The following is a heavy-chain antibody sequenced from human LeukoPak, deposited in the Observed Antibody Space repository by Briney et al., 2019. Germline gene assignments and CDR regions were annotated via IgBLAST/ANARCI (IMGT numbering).Heavy chain of an antibody. J-gene: IGHJ4*02. D-gene: IGHD6-13*01. CDR3: ARAPYSSSWYRPAPFDY. CDR1: GDSISSSPYF. V-gene: IGHV4-39*01. Sequence: SETLSLTCTVSGDSISSSPYFWAWIRQPPGQGLEWIGSIYHTGSTYYHASLKSRVTISIDTSQNQLSLILTSVTAADTAVYYCARAPYSSSWYRPAPFDYWGQGTLVTVSS. CDR2: IYHTGST.